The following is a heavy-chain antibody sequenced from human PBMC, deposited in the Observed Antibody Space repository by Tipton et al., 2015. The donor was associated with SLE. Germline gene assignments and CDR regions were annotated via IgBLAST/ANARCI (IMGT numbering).Heavy chain of an antibody. CDR3: ANSPPEAWDGAFDI. CDR2: IRYDGSNK. D-gene: IGHD1-26*01. CDR1: GFTFSSYA. J-gene: IGHJ3*02. V-gene: IGHV3-30*02. Sequence: SLRLSCAASGFTFSSYAMSWVRQAPGKGLEWVAFIRYDGSNKYYADSVKGRFTISRDNSKNTLYLQMNSLRAEDTAVYYCANSPPEAWDGAFDIWGQGTMVTVSS.